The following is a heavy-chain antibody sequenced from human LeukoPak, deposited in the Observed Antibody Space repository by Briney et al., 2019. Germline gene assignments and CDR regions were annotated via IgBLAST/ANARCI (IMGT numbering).Heavy chain of an antibody. CDR1: GYSFTSYW. J-gene: IGHJ6*03. D-gene: IGHD2-2*02. V-gene: IGHV5-51*01. CDR2: IYPGDSDT. Sequence: PGESLKISCKGSGYSFTSYWIGWVRQMPGKGLEWMGIIYPGDSDTRYSPSFQGQVTISADKSISTAYLQWSSLKASDTAMYYCARQGSGEVVPAAIRKGYYYYYMDVWGKGTTVTVSS. CDR3: ARQGSGEVVPAAIRKGYYYYYMDV.